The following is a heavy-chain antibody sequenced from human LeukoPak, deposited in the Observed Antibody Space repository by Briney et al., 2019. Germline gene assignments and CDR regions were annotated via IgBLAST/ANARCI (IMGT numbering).Heavy chain of an antibody. D-gene: IGHD3-22*01. V-gene: IGHV3-23*01. Sequence: GGSLRLSCAASGFTFSSYAMSWVRQAPGKGLGWVSAISGSGGSTYYADSVKGRFTISRDNSKNTLYLQMNSLRAEDTAVYYCAKYYYDSSGYYYDPIYFDYWGQGTLVTVSS. CDR3: AKYYYDSSGYYYDPIYFDY. J-gene: IGHJ4*02. CDR1: GFTFSSYA. CDR2: ISGSGGST.